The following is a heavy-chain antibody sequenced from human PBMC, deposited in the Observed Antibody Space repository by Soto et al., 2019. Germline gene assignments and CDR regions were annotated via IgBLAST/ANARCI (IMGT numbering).Heavy chain of an antibody. V-gene: IGHV4-4*07. CDR1: GGSINTFY. Sequence: SETLSLTCTVSGGSINTFYWSWVRQPAGKXLEWIGRIFSSGSTSFNPSLESRVAMSVDTSKNHFSLNLSSVTAADMAVYYCAREGSYSAYNFAHGIQLWSFDFWGQGALVTVSS. CDR2: IFSSGST. CDR3: AREGSYSAYNFAHGIQLWSFDF. D-gene: IGHD5-12*01. J-gene: IGHJ4*02.